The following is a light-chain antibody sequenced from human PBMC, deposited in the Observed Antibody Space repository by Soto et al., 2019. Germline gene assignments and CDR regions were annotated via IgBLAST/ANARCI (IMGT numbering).Light chain of an antibody. J-gene: IGKJ3*01. CDR2: GAS. CDR1: QSVTSSY. V-gene: IGKV3-20*01. Sequence: EIVVTQSPGTLSLSPGERATLSCRASQSVTSSYFAWYQQKPGQAPRLLIYGASTRASGVPDRFSGGGSGTDFTLTISRLEPEDFAVYYCQQHGSSPPGFTFGPGTTLEIK. CDR3: QQHGSSPPGFT.